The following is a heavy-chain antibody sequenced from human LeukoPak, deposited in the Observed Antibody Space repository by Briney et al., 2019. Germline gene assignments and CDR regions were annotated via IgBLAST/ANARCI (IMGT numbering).Heavy chain of an antibody. J-gene: IGHJ4*02. CDR1: GFTFSSYS. Sequence: GGSLRLSCAASGFTFSSYSMNWVRQAPGKGLEWVSYISSSGSTIYYADSVKGRFTISRDNAKNSLYLQMNSLRAEDTAVYYCARGDSSGYGYFDYWGQGTLVTVSS. CDR3: ARGDSSGYGYFDY. V-gene: IGHV3-48*04. CDR2: ISSSGSTI. D-gene: IGHD3-22*01.